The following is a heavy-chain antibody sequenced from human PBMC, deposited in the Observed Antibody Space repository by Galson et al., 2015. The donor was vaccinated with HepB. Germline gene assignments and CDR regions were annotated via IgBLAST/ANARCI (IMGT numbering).Heavy chain of an antibody. CDR3: ARELGCSGGTCYGAFHI. V-gene: IGHV3-33*01. CDR2: IYSDGSNK. CDR1: GFTFNSYG. D-gene: IGHD2-15*01. J-gene: IGHJ3*02. Sequence: SLRLSCAASGFTFNSYGVHWVRQAPGKGLEWVAIIYSDGSNKYYVDSVKGRFTISRDNSKNTLYLQMNSLRAGDTAVYYCARELGCSGGTCYGAFHIWGQGTMVTVSS.